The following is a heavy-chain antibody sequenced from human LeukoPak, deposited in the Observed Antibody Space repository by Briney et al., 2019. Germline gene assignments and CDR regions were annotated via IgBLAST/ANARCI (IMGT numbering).Heavy chain of an antibody. V-gene: IGHV4-38-2*01. CDR3: FGTPGWLQGTSSDY. CDR2: IYHSGST. Sequence: KPSEPLSLTCAVSGYSISSGYYWGWIRQPPGKGLEWIGSIYHSGSTYYNPSLRSRVTISVDTSKNQFSLKLSSVTAADTAVYYCFGTPGWLQGTSSDYCGQGTLVTVSS. D-gene: IGHD5-24*01. J-gene: IGHJ4*02. CDR1: GYSISSGYY.